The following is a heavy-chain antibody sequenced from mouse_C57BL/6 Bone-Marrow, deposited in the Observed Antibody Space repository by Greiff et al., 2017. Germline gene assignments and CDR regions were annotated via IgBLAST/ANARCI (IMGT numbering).Heavy chain of an antibody. J-gene: IGHJ3*01. D-gene: IGHD2-3*01. CDR2: IWSGGGT. CDR3: ARNVGYDGYYVLMAY. V-gene: IGHV2-9-1*01. CDR1: GFSLTSYA. Sequence: VKLVESGPGLVAPSQSLSITCTVSGFSLTSYAISWVRQPPGKGLEWLGVIWSGGGTNYNSALKSRLSISKDNSKSQVFLKMNSLQTDDTDRSECARNVGYDGYYVLMAYWGQGTLVTVSA.